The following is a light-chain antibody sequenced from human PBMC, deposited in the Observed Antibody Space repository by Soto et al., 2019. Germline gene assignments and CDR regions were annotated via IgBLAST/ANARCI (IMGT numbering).Light chain of an antibody. CDR2: AAS. CDR3: QQYYSYPLT. J-gene: IGKJ4*01. Sequence: AIRMTQSPSSLSASTGDRVTITCRASQGISSYLAWYQQKPGKAPKLLIYAASTLQSGVPSRFSGRGSGTDFTLTFSCLQSEDFATYYCQQYYSYPLTFGGGTKVEIK. CDR1: QGISSY. V-gene: IGKV1-8*01.